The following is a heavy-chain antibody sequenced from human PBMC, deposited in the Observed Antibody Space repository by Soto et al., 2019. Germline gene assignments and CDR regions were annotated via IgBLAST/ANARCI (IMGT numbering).Heavy chain of an antibody. CDR3: ARRLKDCSGGRCAKWVTP. CDR2: IYWDDDK. Sequence: QITLKESGPTLVKPTQTLTLTCTLSGFSIRTSGVGVTWIRQPPGKALEWLALIYWDDDKYYRPSLKSRLTITNDTSKNQVVLTMTNMDPEDTATYYCARRLKDCSGGRCAKWVTPWRQGTLVTVSS. CDR1: GFSIRTSGVG. V-gene: IGHV2-5*02. D-gene: IGHD2-15*01. J-gene: IGHJ5*02.